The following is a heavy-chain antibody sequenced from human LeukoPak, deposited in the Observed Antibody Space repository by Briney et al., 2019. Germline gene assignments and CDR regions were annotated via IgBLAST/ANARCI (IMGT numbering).Heavy chain of an antibody. CDR1: GLTFSSYW. CDR3: ARGISRWHVYFDY. V-gene: IGHV3-7*01. D-gene: IGHD3-3*02. J-gene: IGHJ4*02. CDR2: IKQDGSEK. Sequence: GSLRLSCAASGLTFSSYWMSWVRQAPGKGLEWVANIKQDGSEKYYVDSVKGRFTISRDNAKNSLYLQMNSLRAEDTAVYYCARGISRWHVYFDYWGQGTLVIVSS.